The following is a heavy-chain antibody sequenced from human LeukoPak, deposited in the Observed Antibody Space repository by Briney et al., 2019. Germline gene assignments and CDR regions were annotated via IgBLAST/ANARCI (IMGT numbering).Heavy chain of an antibody. V-gene: IGHV4-59*12. CDR3: ARGGSRSYTSSTLDY. CDR2: ISYSGST. D-gene: IGHD6-6*01. Sequence: SETLSLTCSVSGGSITVYYWNWIRQSPGKGLEWIGSISYSGSTNYNPSLKSRVTVSIDTSKNRFSLKVSSVIAADTAMYYCARGGSRSYTSSTLDYWGQGTLVTVSS. CDR1: GGSITVYY. J-gene: IGHJ4*02.